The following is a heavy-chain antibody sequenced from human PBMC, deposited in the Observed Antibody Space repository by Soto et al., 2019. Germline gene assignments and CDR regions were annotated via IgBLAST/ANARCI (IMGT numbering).Heavy chain of an antibody. D-gene: IGHD3-22*01. CDR2: ISAYNGNT. CDR1: GYTFTSYG. V-gene: IGHV1-18*01. Sequence: VKVSCKASGYTFTSYGISWVRQAPGQGLEWMGWISAYNGNTNYAQKLQGRVTITTDTSTSTAYMELRSMRSDDTAVYYCARDRLLYYDSSGFIDYWGQGTLVTVSS. CDR3: ARDRLLYYDSSGFIDY. J-gene: IGHJ4*02.